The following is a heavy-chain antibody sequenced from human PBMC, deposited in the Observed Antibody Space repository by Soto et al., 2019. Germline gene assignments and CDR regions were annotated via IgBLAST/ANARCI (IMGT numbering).Heavy chain of an antibody. Sequence: SVKVSCKASGGTFSSYAISWVRQAPGQGLEWMGGIIPIFGTANYAQKFQGRVTITADESTSTAYMELSSLRSEDTALYYCARVRENTTCGVVSPGVFDYWGQGTLVTVSS. CDR2: IIPIFGTA. D-gene: IGHD3-3*01. CDR3: ARVRENTTCGVVSPGVFDY. CDR1: GGTFSSYA. V-gene: IGHV1-69*13. J-gene: IGHJ4*02.